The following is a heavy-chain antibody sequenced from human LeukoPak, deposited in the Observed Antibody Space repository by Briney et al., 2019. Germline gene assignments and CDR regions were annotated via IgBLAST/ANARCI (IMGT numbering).Heavy chain of an antibody. V-gene: IGHV3-33*01. D-gene: IGHD4-17*01. Sequence: PGRSLRLSCAASGFTFSSYGMHWVRQAPGKGLEGVAVIWYDGSNKYYADSVKGRFTISRDNSKNTLYLQMNSLRAEDTAVYYCARGQTTVTVDYWGQGTLVTVSS. J-gene: IGHJ4*02. CDR3: ARGQTTVTVDY. CDR2: IWYDGSNK. CDR1: GFTFSSYG.